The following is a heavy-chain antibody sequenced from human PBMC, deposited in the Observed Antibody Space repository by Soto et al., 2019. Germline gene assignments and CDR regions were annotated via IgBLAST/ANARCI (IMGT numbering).Heavy chain of an antibody. CDR2: MNPNSGNT. CDR3: AREGSVLGGGVFDI. Sequence: WASVKVSCKASGYTFTSYDINWVRQAPGQGLEWMGWMNPNSGNTGYAQKFQGRVTMTRNTSISTAYMELSSLRSEDTAVYYCAREGSVLGGGVFDIWGGGTMVTVPS. CDR1: GYTFTSYD. J-gene: IGHJ3*02. D-gene: IGHD1-26*01. V-gene: IGHV1-8*01.